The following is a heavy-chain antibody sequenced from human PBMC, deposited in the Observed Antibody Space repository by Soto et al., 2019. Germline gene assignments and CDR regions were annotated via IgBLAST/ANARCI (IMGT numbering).Heavy chain of an antibody. CDR3: AKGGSSWSYFDY. Sequence: PGGSLRLSCAASGFAFSSYAMSWVRQAPGKGLEWVSTISASGGGTYYADSVKGRFTISRDNSKNTLYLQMNSLRAEDTAVYYCAKGGSSWSYFDYWGQGTLVTVSS. CDR1: GFAFSSYA. V-gene: IGHV3-23*01. D-gene: IGHD6-13*01. CDR2: ISASGGGT. J-gene: IGHJ4*02.